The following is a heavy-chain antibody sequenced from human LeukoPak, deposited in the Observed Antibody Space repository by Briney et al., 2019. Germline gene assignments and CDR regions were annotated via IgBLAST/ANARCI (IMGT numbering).Heavy chain of an antibody. CDR2: INSDGSWT. D-gene: IGHD2/OR15-2a*01. J-gene: IGHJ4*02. Sequence: PGGSLRLSCAASGNYLMHWVRQVPGKGLVWVSHINSDGSWTSCADSVKGRFTISKDNAKNTVYLQMNSLRAEDTAVYYWVSFYETYWGRGTLVTVSS. V-gene: IGHV3-74*01. CDR3: VSFYETY. CDR1: GNYL.